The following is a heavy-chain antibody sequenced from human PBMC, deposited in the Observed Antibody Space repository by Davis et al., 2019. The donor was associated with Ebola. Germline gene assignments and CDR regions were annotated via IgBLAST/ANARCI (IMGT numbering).Heavy chain of an antibody. CDR3: ARGVELHYYYGMDV. CDR2: INHSGGT. V-gene: IGHV4-34*01. D-gene: IGHD1-7*01. Sequence: MPSETLSLTCTVSGGPISSYYWSWIRQPPGKGLEWIGEINHSGGTNYNPSLKSRVTISVGTSKNQFSLKLSSVTAADTAVYYCARGVELHYYYGMDVWGQGTTVTVSS. CDR1: GGPISSYY. J-gene: IGHJ6*02.